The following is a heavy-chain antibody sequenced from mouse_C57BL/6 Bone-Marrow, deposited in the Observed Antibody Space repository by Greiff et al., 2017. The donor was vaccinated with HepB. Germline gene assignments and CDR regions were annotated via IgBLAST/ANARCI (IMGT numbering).Heavy chain of an antibody. J-gene: IGHJ3*01. V-gene: IGHV1-81*01. Sequence: VQLQQSGAELARPGASVKLSCKASGYTFTSYGISWVKQRTGQGLEWIGESYPRSGNTYYNEKFKGKATLTADKSSSTAYMELRSLTSEDSAVYFCARERGYYYGSRPWFAYWGQGTLVTVSA. D-gene: IGHD1-1*01. CDR2: SYPRSGNT. CDR3: ARERGYYYGSRPWFAY. CDR1: GYTFTSYG.